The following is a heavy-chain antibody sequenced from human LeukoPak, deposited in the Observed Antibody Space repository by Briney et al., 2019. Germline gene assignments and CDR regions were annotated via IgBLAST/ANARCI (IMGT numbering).Heavy chain of an antibody. Sequence: PSETLSLTCTVSGGSISSYYWSWIRQPPGKGLEWIGYIYYSGSTNYNPSLKSRVTISVDTSKNQFSLKLSSVTAADTAVYYCARIDYGSGSYRNDYWGQGTLVTVSS. V-gene: IGHV4-59*08. CDR1: GGSISSYY. CDR3: ARIDYGSGSYRNDY. CDR2: IYYSGST. D-gene: IGHD3-10*01. J-gene: IGHJ4*02.